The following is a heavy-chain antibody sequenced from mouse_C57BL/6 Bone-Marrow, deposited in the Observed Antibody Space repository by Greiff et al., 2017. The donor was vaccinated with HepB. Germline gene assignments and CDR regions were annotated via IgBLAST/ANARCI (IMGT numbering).Heavy chain of an antibody. CDR1: GYTFTSYW. V-gene: IGHV1-61*01. CDR2: IYPSDSET. CDR3: ARITTVVATKYYAMDY. Sequence: VQLQQPGAELVRPGSSVKLSCKASGYTFTSYWMDWVKQRPGQGLEWIGNIYPSDSETHYNQKFKDKATLTVDKSSSTAYMQLSSLTSEDSAVYYCARITTVVATKYYAMDYWGQGTSVTGSS. D-gene: IGHD1-1*01. J-gene: IGHJ4*01.